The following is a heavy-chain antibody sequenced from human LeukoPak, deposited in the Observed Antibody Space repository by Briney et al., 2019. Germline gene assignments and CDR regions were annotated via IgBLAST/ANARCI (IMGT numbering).Heavy chain of an antibody. CDR1: GFTFSSYS. Sequence: GGSLRLSCAASGFTFSSYSMNWVRQAPGKGLEWISYISSTNTAIYYADSVKGRFTISRDNAKNSLYLQMNSLRAEDTAIYYCARVRGGWYDDYWGQGTLVTVSS. D-gene: IGHD6-19*01. CDR2: ISSTNTAI. J-gene: IGHJ4*02. V-gene: IGHV3-48*04. CDR3: ARVRGGWYDDY.